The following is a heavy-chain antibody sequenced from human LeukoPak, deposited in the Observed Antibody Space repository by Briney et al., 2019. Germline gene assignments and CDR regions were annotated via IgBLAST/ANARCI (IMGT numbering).Heavy chain of an antibody. CDR1: GGSISSYY. D-gene: IGHD5-12*01. CDR3: ARDFGATIRYYYYMDV. V-gene: IGHV4-4*07. CDR2: IYTSGST. Sequence: PSETLSLTCTVSGGSISSYYWSWIRQPAGKGLEWIGRIYTSGSTNYNPSLKSRVTMSVDTSKNQFSLKLSFVTAADTAVYYCARDFGATIRYYYYMDVWGKGTTVTVSS. J-gene: IGHJ6*03.